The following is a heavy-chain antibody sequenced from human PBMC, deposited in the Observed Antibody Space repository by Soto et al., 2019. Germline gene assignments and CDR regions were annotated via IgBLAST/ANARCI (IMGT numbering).Heavy chain of an antibody. V-gene: IGHV3-30-3*02. J-gene: IGHJ6*02. Sequence: QVQLVESGGGVVQPGRSLRLSCAASGFTFSSYAMHWVRQAPGKGLEWVAVISYDGSNKYYADSVKGRFTISRDNSKNTLYLQMNSLRAEDTAVYYCAKELERTPSSKYYYYGMDVWGQRTAVTVSS. CDR2: ISYDGSNK. CDR3: AKELERTPSSKYYYYGMDV. D-gene: IGHD1-1*01. CDR1: GFTFSSYA.